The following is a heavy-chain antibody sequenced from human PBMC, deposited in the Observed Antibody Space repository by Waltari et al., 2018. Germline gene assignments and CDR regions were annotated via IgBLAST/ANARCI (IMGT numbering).Heavy chain of an antibody. D-gene: IGHD4-17*01. CDR3: ATVTTVDYGMDV. J-gene: IGHJ6*02. CDR2: FDPEDGET. Sequence: QVQLVQSGAEVKKPGASVKVSCTVSGSTRTEFSIPRVRQAPGKGLEWMGGFDPEDGETIYAQKFQGRVTMTEDTSTDTAYMELSSLRSEDTAVYYCATVTTVDYGMDVWGQGTTVTVSS. V-gene: IGHV1-24*01. CDR1: GSTRTEFS.